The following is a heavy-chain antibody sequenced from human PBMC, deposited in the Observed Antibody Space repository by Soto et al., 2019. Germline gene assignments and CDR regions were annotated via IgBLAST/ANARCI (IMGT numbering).Heavy chain of an antibody. Sequence: GGSLRLSCAASGFTFSSYGMHWVRQAPGKGLEWVAVISYDGSTIYYADSVKGRFTISRDNAKNSLYLQMNSLRAEDTAVYYCAREGAVAGKGHDAFDIWGQGTMVTVSS. CDR2: ISYDGSTI. CDR1: GFTFSSYG. CDR3: AREGAVAGKGHDAFDI. V-gene: IGHV3-30*03. D-gene: IGHD6-19*01. J-gene: IGHJ3*02.